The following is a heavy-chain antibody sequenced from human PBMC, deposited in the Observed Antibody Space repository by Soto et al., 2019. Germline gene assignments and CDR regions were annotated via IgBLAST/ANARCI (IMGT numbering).Heavy chain of an antibody. CDR3: AKARGSSPRWGYSYMGV. J-gene: IGHJ6*03. CDR2: VGGNSAST. Sequence: EVRLLESGGDLIQPGGSLRLSCAASGFTFSSSAMSWVRQAPDKGLEWVSTVGGNSASTFYADSVKGRFTIPKHSSKNTLFLKMNSVRAEDTAVYYCAKARGSSPRWGYSYMGVWGKGTTVTVS. D-gene: IGHD6-6*01. CDR1: GFTFSSSA. V-gene: IGHV3-23*01.